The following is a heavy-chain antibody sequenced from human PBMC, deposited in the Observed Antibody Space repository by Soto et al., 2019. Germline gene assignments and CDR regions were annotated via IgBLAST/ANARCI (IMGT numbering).Heavy chain of an antibody. Sequence: QVQLQESGPGLVKPSDTLSLTCTVSGGSVSSHYWTWIRQPPGKGLEWIGFVYNSGTTYYNPSLTSRANISVDSSKNQFALKLNSVTAADTAVYYCVRGRGGSPSYDYWGQGTLVTVSS. V-gene: IGHV4-59*02. J-gene: IGHJ4*02. CDR3: VRGRGGSPSYDY. D-gene: IGHD1-26*01. CDR1: GGSVSSHY. CDR2: VYNSGTT.